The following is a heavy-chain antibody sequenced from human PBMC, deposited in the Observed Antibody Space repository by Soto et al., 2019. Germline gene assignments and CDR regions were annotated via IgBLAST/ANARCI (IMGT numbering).Heavy chain of an antibody. V-gene: IGHV1-18*01. Sequence: QVQLVQSGAEVKNPGASVKVSCKASGYSFTRYGIGWARQAPGQGLEWMGWINAYNGNTNYAQNLQGRLTLTTDTSTTTAYMALRSLRSNATAIYYCAMVDVYVTPSPQDVWGQGTTVTVSS. CDR1: GYSFTRYG. D-gene: IGHD3-16*01. CDR2: INAYNGNT. CDR3: AMVDVYVTPSPQDV. J-gene: IGHJ6*02.